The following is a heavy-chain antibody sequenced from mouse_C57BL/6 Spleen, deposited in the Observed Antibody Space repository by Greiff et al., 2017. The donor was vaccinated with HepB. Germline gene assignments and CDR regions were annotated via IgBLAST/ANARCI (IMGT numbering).Heavy chain of an antibody. Sequence: EVQVVESGGGLVKPGGSLKLSCAASGFTFSSYTMSWVRQTPEKRLEWVATISGGGGNTYYPDSVKGRFTISRDNAKNTLYLQMSSLRSEDTALYYCARHGYYYGSSYDYAMDYWGQGTSVTVSS. CDR2: ISGGGGNT. J-gene: IGHJ4*01. CDR1: GFTFSSYT. D-gene: IGHD1-1*01. V-gene: IGHV5-9*01. CDR3: ARHGYYYGSSYDYAMDY.